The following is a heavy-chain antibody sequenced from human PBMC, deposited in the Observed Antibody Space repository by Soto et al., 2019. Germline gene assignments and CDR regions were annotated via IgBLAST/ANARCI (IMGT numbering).Heavy chain of an antibody. V-gene: IGHV4-31*03. D-gene: IGHD3-3*01. CDR2: IYYSGST. CDR1: GGSISSGGYY. J-gene: IGHJ5*02. Sequence: PSETLSLTCTVSGGSISSGGYYWSWIRQHPGKGLEWIGYIYYSGSTYYNPSLKSRVTISVDTSKNQFSLKLSSVTAADTAVYYCARERDLDFWSGYYAVMGWFDPWGQGTLVTV. CDR3: ARERDLDFWSGYYAVMGWFDP.